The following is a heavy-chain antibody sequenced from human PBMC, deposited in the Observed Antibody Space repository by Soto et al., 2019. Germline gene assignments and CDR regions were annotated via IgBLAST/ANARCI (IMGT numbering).Heavy chain of an antibody. Sequence: ASVKVSCKASGYTFTSYGIIWVRQAPGQGLEWMGWISAYNGNTNYAQKLQGRVTMTRNTSISTAYMELSSLRSEDTAVYYCARQSRPSCYYCNWFDPWGQGTLVTVSS. V-gene: IGHV1-18*01. CDR3: ARQSRPSCYYCNWFDP. CDR2: ISAYNGNT. CDR1: GYTFTSYG. D-gene: IGHD2-15*01. J-gene: IGHJ5*02.